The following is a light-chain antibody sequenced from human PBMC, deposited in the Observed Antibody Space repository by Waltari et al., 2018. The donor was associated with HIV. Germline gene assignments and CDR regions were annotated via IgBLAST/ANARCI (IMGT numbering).Light chain of an antibody. Sequence: QSVLPQPPSVSAVPRQKVTTPCSGSSSNIANNYVSSSQQLTRAAPKLLIYDNNKRPSGIPDRFSGSKSGTSATLGITGLQTGDEADYYCGTWDSSLSAVVFGGGTKVTVL. J-gene: IGLJ2*01. V-gene: IGLV1-51*01. CDR2: DNN. CDR3: GTWDSSLSAVV. CDR1: SSNIANNY.